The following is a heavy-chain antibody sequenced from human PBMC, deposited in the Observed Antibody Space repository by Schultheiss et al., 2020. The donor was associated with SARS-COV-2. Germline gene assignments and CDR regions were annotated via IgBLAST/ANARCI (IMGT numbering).Heavy chain of an antibody. J-gene: IGHJ4*02. CDR3: VRDRLDYGGNPIPDPFDY. Sequence: GGSLRLSCAASGFTFSTYAMHWVRQAPGKGLEWVAVIWYDGSNKYYADSVKGRLTISRDNAKNTLYLQMNSLRAEDTALYYCVRDRLDYGGNPIPDPFDYWGLGILVTVSS. D-gene: IGHD4-23*01. CDR2: IWYDGSNK. CDR1: GFTFSTYA. V-gene: IGHV3-33*08.